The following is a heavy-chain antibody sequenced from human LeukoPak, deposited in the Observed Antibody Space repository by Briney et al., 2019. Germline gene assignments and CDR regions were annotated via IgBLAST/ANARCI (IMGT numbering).Heavy chain of an antibody. CDR3: ARQLDHYDYIYYFDY. CDR2: IYHSGST. J-gene: IGHJ4*02. Sequence: SETLSLTYTVSAYSISSAYYWGWIRQPPGKGLEWIGSIYHSGSTYYNPSLKSRVTISVDTSKNQFSLRLTSVTAADTAVYYCARQLDHYDYIYYFDYWGQGTLVTVSS. CDR1: AYSISSAYY. V-gene: IGHV4-38-2*02. D-gene: IGHD3-16*01.